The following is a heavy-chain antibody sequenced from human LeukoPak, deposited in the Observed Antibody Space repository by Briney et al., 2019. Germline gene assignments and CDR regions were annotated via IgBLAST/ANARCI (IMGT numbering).Heavy chain of an antibody. D-gene: IGHD3-22*01. V-gene: IGHV3-30-3*01. CDR2: KSYDGSNK. CDR3: ARDPSTYYYDSSGYWDY. CDR1: GFTFSSYA. Sequence: PGRSLRLSCAASGFTFSSYAMHWVRQAPGKGLEWVAVKSYDGSNKYYADSVKGRFTISRDNSKNTLYLQMNSLRAEDTAVYYCARDPSTYYYDSSGYWDYWGQGTLVTVSS. J-gene: IGHJ4*02.